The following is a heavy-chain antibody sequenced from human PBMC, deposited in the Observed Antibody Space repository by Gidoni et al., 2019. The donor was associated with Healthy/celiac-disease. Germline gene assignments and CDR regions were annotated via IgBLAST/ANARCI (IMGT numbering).Heavy chain of an antibody. CDR1: GRSFICYY. CDR2: INHSGST. V-gene: IGHV4-34*01. CDR3: ARRPPSNWGSEGGDY. Sequence: QVQLQQWGAGLLKPSEPLSLTCAVYGRSFICYYWSWIRQPPGKGLEWIGEINHSGSTNYNPSLKSLVTISVDTSKNQFSLKLSSVTAADTAVYYCARRPPSNWGSEGGDYWGQGTLVTVSS. D-gene: IGHD7-27*01. J-gene: IGHJ4*02.